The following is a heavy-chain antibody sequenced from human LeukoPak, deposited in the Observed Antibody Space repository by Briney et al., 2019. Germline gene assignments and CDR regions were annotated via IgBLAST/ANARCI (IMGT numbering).Heavy chain of an antibody. CDR3: ARDVGASAPDAFDI. D-gene: IGHD1-26*01. Sequence: GGSLRLSCAASGFTFNTYNMNWVRQAPGKGLEWVSSISTNSNYIHYADSAKGRFTISGDNAKNSLYLQMNSLRVEDTDVYYCARDVGASAPDAFDIWGQGTMVTVSS. CDR1: GFTFNTYN. CDR2: ISTNSNYI. V-gene: IGHV3-21*01. J-gene: IGHJ3*02.